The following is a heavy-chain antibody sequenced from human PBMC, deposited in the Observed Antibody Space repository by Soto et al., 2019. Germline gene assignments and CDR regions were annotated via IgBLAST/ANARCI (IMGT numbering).Heavy chain of an antibody. CDR3: AKVEVATINYYYYYGMDV. D-gene: IGHD5-12*01. V-gene: IGHV3-30*18. CDR1: GFTFSSYG. CDR2: ISYDGSNK. J-gene: IGHJ6*02. Sequence: TGGSLRLACAASGFTFSSYGMHWVRQAPGKGLEWVAVISYDGSNKYYADSVKGRFTISRDNSKNTLYLQMNSLRAEDTAVYYCAKVEVATINYYYYYGMDVWGQGTTVTVSS.